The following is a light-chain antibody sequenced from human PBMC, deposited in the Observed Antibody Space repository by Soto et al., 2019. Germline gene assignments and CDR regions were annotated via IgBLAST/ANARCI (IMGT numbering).Light chain of an antibody. V-gene: IGLV1-44*01. J-gene: IGLJ1*01. Sequence: QSVLTQPPSASGTPGQRVTISCFGSSSNIGSNPVNWYQQFPGTAPQLLIYTNDQRPSGVPDRFSGSKSGTSASLAISGLQSDDEADYYCAAWDDSLNGRVFGTGTKLTVL. CDR3: AAWDDSLNGRV. CDR2: TND. CDR1: SSNIGSNP.